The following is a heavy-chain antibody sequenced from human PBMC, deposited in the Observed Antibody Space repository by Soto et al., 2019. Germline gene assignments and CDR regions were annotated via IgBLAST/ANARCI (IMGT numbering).Heavy chain of an antibody. V-gene: IGHV4-4*02. CDR1: TGSICSNNW. CDR2: IYHSGST. D-gene: IGHD2-15*01. J-gene: IGHJ5*01. CDR3: ARHPGVGGWFDS. Sequence: QVQLQESGPGLVKPSGTLSLTCTVSTGSICSNNWWSWVRQPPGKGLQWIGEIYHSGSTTYNPSLKSRVTISVDKSKNQFSLKLSSVTAADTAVYYCARHPGVGGWFDSWGQGILVTVSS.